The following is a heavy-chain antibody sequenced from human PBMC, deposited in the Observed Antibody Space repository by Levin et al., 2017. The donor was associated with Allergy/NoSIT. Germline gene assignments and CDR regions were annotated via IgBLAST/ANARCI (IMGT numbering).Heavy chain of an antibody. CDR2: IHYNGNT. D-gene: IGHD2-8*01. CDR3: AKHSGGIIRVYYFDY. V-gene: IGHV4-39*01. CDR1: GGSIDSSSYY. J-gene: IGHJ4*02. Sequence: SETLSLTCTVSGGSIDSSSYYWGWVRQPPGKGLEWIGSIHYNGNTYYNPSLKSRVTISVDTSKNQLSLKLTSVTAADTAVYYCAKHSGGIIRVYYFDYWGQGTLVTVSS.